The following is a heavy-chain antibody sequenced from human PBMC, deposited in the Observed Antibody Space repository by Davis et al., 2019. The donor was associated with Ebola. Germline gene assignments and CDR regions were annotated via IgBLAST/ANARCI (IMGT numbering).Heavy chain of an antibody. CDR1: GFPFSSYG. Sequence: GESLKISCAASGFPFSSYGMHWVRQAPGKGLEWVSDLSVTGLTNYADPVKGRFTISRDISKNTVYLQMSSLRAEDTAIYYCAKDIQGGSSYLDYWGQGSQVTVSS. V-gene: IGHV3-23*01. CDR2: LSVTGLT. D-gene: IGHD3-16*01. CDR3: AKDIQGGSSYLDY. J-gene: IGHJ4*02.